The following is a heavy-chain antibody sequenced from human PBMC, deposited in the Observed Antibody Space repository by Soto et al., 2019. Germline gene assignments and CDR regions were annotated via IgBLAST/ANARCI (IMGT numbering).Heavy chain of an antibody. CDR2: INVGTGYT. CDR1: GYTFTSDA. D-gene: IGHD7-27*01. Sequence: VHLVQSGAEVKKPGASVKVSCRASGYTFTSDAMHWVRQAPGQGLEWLGWINVGTGYTTFSQKFQGRVSITRVTYASTAYMELSSLRSEDPAIYYCARAGAWGSTYDDAAFDAWGQGTKVTVSS. J-gene: IGHJ3*01. CDR3: ARAGAWGSTYDDAAFDA. V-gene: IGHV1-3*01.